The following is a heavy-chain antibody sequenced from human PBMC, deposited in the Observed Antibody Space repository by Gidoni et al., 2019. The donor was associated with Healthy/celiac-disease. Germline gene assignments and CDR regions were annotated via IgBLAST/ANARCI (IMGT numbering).Heavy chain of an antibody. D-gene: IGHD5-12*01. V-gene: IGHV4-39*01. CDR2: IYYSGGT. CDR1: GCSISSISYY. J-gene: IGHJ4*02. CDR3: ACGMSGYDYY. Sequence: QLQLQDSGPGLVKPSETLSLTCTVSGCSISSISYYWGWIRQPPGKGLEWIGCIYYSGGTYYNPSLKSRVTISVDTSKNQFSMKLSSVTAADTAVYYCACGMSGYDYYWGQGTMVTVSS.